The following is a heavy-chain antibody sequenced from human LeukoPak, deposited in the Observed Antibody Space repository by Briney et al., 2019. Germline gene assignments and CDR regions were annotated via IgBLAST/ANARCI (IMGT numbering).Heavy chain of an antibody. Sequence: SETLSLTCTVSGGSISSYYWSWIRQPPGKGLEWIGYIYYSGSTNYNPSLKSRVTISVDTSKNQFSLNLSSVTAADTAVYFCAKTTGRDWFDPWGRGTLVTVYS. J-gene: IGHJ5*02. CDR2: IYYSGST. D-gene: IGHD1-14*01. CDR3: AKTTGRDWFDP. V-gene: IGHV4-59*01. CDR1: GGSISSYY.